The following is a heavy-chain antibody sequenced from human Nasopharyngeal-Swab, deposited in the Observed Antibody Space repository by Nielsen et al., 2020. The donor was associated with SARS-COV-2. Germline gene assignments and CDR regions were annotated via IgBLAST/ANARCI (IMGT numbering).Heavy chain of an antibody. Sequence: GSLRLFCAVYGGSFSSYYWTWIRQPPGKGLEWIGEINHGGGTNYNPSLKSRVTISVDTSKNQFSLNLSSVTAADTAVYYCARGRQQWLIYDYWGQGTLVTVSS. CDR3: ARGRQQWLIYDY. V-gene: IGHV4-34*01. CDR2: INHGGGT. D-gene: IGHD6-19*01. J-gene: IGHJ4*02. CDR1: GGSFSSYY.